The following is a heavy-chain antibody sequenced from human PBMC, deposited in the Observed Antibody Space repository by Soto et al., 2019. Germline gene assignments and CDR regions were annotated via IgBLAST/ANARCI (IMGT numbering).Heavy chain of an antibody. CDR1: GFTFSSYS. CDR3: ASDPMPLGGYRYCWGY. Sequence: EVQLVESGGGLVQPGGSLRLSCAASGFTFSSYSMNWVRQAPGKGLEWVSSISSSSSYIYYADSVKGRFTISRDNAKNSLDLQMNSLRADDTAVYYCASDPMPLGGYRYCWGYWGQGTLVTVSS. CDR2: ISSSSSYI. V-gene: IGHV3-21*01. D-gene: IGHD5-18*01. J-gene: IGHJ4*02.